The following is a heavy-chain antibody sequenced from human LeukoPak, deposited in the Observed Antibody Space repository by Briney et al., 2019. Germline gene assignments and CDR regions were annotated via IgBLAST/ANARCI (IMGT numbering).Heavy chain of an antibody. Sequence: RGSLRLSCAASGFTFTKYNMNWVRQAPGKGLEWISYISGGSGTIYYADSVRGRFTVSRDNAKDSLWLQMDSLRVEDTAVYFCARLYGDWFDPWGPGTLVTVSS. CDR2: ISGGSGTI. CDR3: ARLYGDWFDP. V-gene: IGHV3-48*01. J-gene: IGHJ5*02. CDR1: GFTFTKYN. D-gene: IGHD4-17*01.